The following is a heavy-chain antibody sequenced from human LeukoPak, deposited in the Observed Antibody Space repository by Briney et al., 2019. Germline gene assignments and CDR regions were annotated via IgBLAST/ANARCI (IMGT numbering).Heavy chain of an antibody. J-gene: IGHJ3*02. CDR3: ARHGGATMVRGVLVDAFDI. CDR2: IFYSGST. V-gene: IGHV4-59*08. Sequence: SETLSLTCTVSGASISSYYWSWIRQPPGKGLEWIGYIFYSGSTNYNPSLKSRVTISVDMSKNQFSLKLRSVTAADTAVYYCARHGGATMVRGVLVDAFDIWGQGTMVTVSS. CDR1: GASISSYY. D-gene: IGHD3-10*01.